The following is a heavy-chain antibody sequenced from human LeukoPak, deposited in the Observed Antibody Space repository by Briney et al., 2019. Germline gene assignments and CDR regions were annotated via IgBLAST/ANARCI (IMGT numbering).Heavy chain of an antibody. Sequence: GGSLRLSCTASGFTFGDYAMTWFRQAPGKGRERVGFIRSKAYGGTTEYAASVKGRFTISRDDSKSIAYLQINSLKTEDTAVYYCTRRFFSPGSYSPWGQGTLVTVSS. D-gene: IGHD3-10*01. CDR3: TRRFFSPGSYSP. J-gene: IGHJ5*02. CDR1: GFTFGDYA. V-gene: IGHV3-49*03. CDR2: IRSKAYGGTT.